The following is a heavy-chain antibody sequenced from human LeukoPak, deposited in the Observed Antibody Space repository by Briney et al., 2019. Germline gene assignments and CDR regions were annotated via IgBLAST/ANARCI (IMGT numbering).Heavy chain of an antibody. Sequence: GSLRLSCAASGVTFDDYAMHWGRQAPGKGLEWVSLIGGDGGSTYYADSVKGRFTISRDNSNNSLYLQMTSLRTEDTALYCCAKDGGPLQGYCGSTSCQDFDYWGQGTLVTVSS. V-gene: IGHV3-43*02. CDR3: AKDGGPLQGYCGSTSCQDFDY. CDR1: GVTFDDYA. CDR2: IGGDGGST. J-gene: IGHJ4*02. D-gene: IGHD2-2*01.